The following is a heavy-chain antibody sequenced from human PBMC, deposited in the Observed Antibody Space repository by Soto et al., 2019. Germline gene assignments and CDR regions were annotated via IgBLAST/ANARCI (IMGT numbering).Heavy chain of an antibody. J-gene: IGHJ5*02. V-gene: IGHV1-69*01. D-gene: IGHD3-10*01. CDR2: IIPIFGTA. Sequence: QVQLVQSGAEVKKPGSSVKVSCKASGGTFSSYAISWVRQAPGQGLEWMGGIIPIFGTANYAQKFQGRVTITADESTSTAYMELSSLRSEDTAVYYCAGDRQYYYGSGVGIRFDPWGQGTLVTVSS. CDR3: AGDRQYYYGSGVGIRFDP. CDR1: GGTFSSYA.